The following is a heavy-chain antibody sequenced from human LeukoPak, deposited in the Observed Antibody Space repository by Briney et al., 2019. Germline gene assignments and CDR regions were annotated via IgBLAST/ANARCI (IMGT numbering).Heavy chain of an antibody. Sequence: SETLSLTCTVSGGSISSYYWSWIRQPPGKGLEWIGYIYYSGSTNYNPSLKSRVTISVDTSKNQLSLKLSSVTAADTAVYYCARHIWHYYYYGMDVWGQGTTVTVSS. CDR3: ARHIWHYYYYGMDV. J-gene: IGHJ6*02. V-gene: IGHV4-59*08. CDR1: GGSISSYY. CDR2: IYYSGST. D-gene: IGHD5-24*01.